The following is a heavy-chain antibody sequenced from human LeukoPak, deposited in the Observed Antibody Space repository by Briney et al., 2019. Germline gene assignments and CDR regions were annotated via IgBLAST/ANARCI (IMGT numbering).Heavy chain of an antibody. D-gene: IGHD1-26*01. CDR2: IGVGANT. V-gene: IGHV3-9*01. CDR3: ARQNTPHGNFDY. J-gene: IGHJ4*02. Sequence: GRSLRLSCAAPGFTFDDYAMHWVRQAPGKGLEWVSAIGVGANTFYSGSVKGRFTISRENAKNSLYLLMSSLRAEDTAMYYCARQNTPHGNFDYWGQGTLVTVSS. CDR1: GFTFDDYA.